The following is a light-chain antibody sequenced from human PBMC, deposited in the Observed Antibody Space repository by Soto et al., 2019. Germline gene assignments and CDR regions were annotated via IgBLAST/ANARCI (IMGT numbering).Light chain of an antibody. Sequence: QSALTQPASVSGSPGQSITISCTGTSSDVGGYNYVSWYQQHPGKAPKLMIYDVSIRPSGVSNRFSGSKSGNTASLTISGLQAEDEADYYCSSYTSSSLVFGGGTQLTVL. CDR1: SSDVGGYNY. V-gene: IGLV2-14*01. J-gene: IGLJ2*01. CDR3: SSYTSSSLV. CDR2: DVS.